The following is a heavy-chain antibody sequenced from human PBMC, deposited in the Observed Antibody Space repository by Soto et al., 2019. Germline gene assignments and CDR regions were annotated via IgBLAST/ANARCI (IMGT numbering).Heavy chain of an antibody. D-gene: IGHD5-12*01. J-gene: IGHJ4*02. CDR1: GGSISSGGYY. Sequence: SETLSLTCTVSGGSISSGGYYWSWIRQHPGKGLDWIGYIYHSGTTYYNPSLKSRGIISVAPSKIHFSLELSSVTAADTAVYYCARRGYNSSFDYWGQGTLVTVSS. CDR3: ARRGYNSSFDY. V-gene: IGHV4-31*03. CDR2: IYHSGTT.